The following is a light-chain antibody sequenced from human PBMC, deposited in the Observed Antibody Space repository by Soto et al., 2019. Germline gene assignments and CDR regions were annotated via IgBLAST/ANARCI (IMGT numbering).Light chain of an antibody. J-gene: IGLJ1*01. Sequence: QSALTQPPSASGSPGQSVTISCTGTSSDVGGYNFVSWYQQHPGKAPKLIIYEVSKRPSGVPDRFSGSESGNTASLTVSGLQAEDEADYYCSSYAGSNNRYVFGTGTKLTVL. CDR1: SSDVGGYNF. V-gene: IGLV2-8*01. CDR3: SSYAGSNNRYV. CDR2: EVS.